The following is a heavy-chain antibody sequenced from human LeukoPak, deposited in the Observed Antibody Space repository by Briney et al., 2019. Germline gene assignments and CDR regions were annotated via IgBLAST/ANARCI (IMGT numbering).Heavy chain of an antibody. CDR1: GFTVSSNY. J-gene: IGHJ4*02. D-gene: IGHD1-14*01. CDR2: IYSGGST. Sequence: PGGSLRLSCAASGFTVSSNYMSWVRQVPGKGLEWVSVIYSGGSTYYADSVKGRFTISRDNSKNTLYLQMNSLRAEDTAVYYCAREMPIRILDYWGQGTLVTVSS. CDR3: AREMPIRILDY. V-gene: IGHV3-66*01.